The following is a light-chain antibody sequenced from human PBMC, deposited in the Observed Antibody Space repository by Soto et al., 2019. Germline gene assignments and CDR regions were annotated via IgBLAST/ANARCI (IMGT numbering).Light chain of an antibody. CDR2: GAS. J-gene: IGKJ1*01. V-gene: IGKV3-20*01. CDR1: QSVSSSY. Sequence: EIALTQSPGTLSLSPGERATLSCRASQSVSSSYLAWYQQKPGQAPRLLIYGASSRATGIPDRFSGSGSGTDFTLTISRLEPEDFAVYYCQQYGSGTFGQGTKV. CDR3: QQYGSGT.